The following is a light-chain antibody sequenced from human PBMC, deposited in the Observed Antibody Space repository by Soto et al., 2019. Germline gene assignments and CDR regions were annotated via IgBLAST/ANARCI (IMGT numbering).Light chain of an antibody. CDR2: WAS. CDR1: QTVLYSSNNKNC. J-gene: IGKJ2*01. Sequence: DIVMTQSPDSLTVSLGERATINCKSSQTVLYSSNNKNCLAWYQQKPGQPPKLLIYWASTRESGVPDRFSGSGSVTDFTLTISSLQAEDVAVYYCHHYHSTPYTFGQGTKLEIK. CDR3: HHYHSTPYT. V-gene: IGKV4-1*01.